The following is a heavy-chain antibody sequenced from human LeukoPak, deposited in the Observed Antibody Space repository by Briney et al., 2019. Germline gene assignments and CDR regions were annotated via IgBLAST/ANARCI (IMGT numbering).Heavy chain of an antibody. D-gene: IGHD6-25*01. CDR3: AKGSGTSRPYYLDY. V-gene: IGHV3-23*01. Sequence: GGSLRLSCAASGFAFNNYVMTWVRQAPGKGLDWFSAISGSGDSTYYADSVKGRFTVSRDSSKSTMYLQMTSLTAEDTAVYYCAKGSGTSRPYYLDYWGRGILVTVSS. CDR2: ISGSGDST. J-gene: IGHJ4*02. CDR1: GFAFNNYV.